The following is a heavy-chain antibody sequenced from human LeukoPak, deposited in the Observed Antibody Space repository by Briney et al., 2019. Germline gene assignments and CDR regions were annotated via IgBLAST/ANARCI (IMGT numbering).Heavy chain of an antibody. Sequence: ASVKVSCKASGYTFTSYGISWVQQAPGQGLEWMVWISAYNGNTNYAQKLQGRVTMTTDTSTSTAYMELRSLRSDDTAVYYCARDLGIAVAGTADYWGQGTLVTVSS. CDR1: GYTFTSYG. CDR3: ARDLGIAVAGTADY. CDR2: ISAYNGNT. J-gene: IGHJ4*02. D-gene: IGHD6-19*01. V-gene: IGHV1-18*01.